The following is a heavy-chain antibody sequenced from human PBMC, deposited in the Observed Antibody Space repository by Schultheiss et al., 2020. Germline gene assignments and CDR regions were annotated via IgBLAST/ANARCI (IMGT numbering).Heavy chain of an antibody. CDR2: INSDGSST. V-gene: IGHV3-74*01. Sequence: GGSLRLSCAASGFTFSSYWMHWVRQAPGKGLVWVSRINSDGSSTSYADSVKGRFTISRDNSKNTLYLQMNSLRAEDTAVYYCARGLTATSRAVDYWGQGTLVTVS. J-gene: IGHJ4*02. CDR3: ARGLTATSRAVDY. CDR1: GFTFSSYW. D-gene: IGHD2-15*01.